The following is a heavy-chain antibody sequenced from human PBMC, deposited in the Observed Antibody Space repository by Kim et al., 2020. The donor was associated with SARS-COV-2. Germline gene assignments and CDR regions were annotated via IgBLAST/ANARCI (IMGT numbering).Heavy chain of an antibody. V-gene: IGHV1-46*01. CDR3: ARDSRGLNYYGSGTPRGMDV. Sequence: ASVKVSCKASGYTFTSYYMHWVRQAPGQGLEWMGIINPSGGSTSYAQKFQGRVTMTRDTSTSTVYMELSSLRSEDTAVYYCARDSRGLNYYGSGTPRGMDVWGQGTTVTVSS. J-gene: IGHJ6*02. CDR1: GYTFTSYY. CDR2: INPSGGST. D-gene: IGHD3-10*01.